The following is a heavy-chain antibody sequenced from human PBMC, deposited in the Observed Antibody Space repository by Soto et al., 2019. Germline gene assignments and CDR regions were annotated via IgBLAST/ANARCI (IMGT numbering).Heavy chain of an antibody. D-gene: IGHD6-13*01. CDR2: IGTAGDT. CDR3: ARGFAAAAGTRPYDAFDI. CDR1: GFTFSSYD. V-gene: IGHV3-13*01. Sequence: PGGSLRLSCAASGFTFSSYDMHWVRQATGKGLEWVSAIGTAGDTYYPGSVKGRFTISRENAKNSLYLQMNSLRAGDTAVYYCARGFAAAAGTRPYDAFDIWGQGTMVTVSS. J-gene: IGHJ3*02.